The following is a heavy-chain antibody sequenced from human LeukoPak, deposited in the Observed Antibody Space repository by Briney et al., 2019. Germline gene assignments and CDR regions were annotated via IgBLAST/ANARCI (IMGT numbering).Heavy chain of an antibody. CDR2: IYRGDSDT. J-gene: IGHJ4*02. V-gene: IGHV5-51*01. CDR1: GYSFTSYL. Sequence: GESLKISCTGSGYSFTSYLIGCVRDMPVKGLEWVGIIYRGDSDTRYSPSFQGQVTISADKSISTAYLQWSSLKASDTAMYYCARREGYSGYTLVDYWGQGTLVTVSS. CDR3: ARREGYSGYTLVDY. D-gene: IGHD5-12*01.